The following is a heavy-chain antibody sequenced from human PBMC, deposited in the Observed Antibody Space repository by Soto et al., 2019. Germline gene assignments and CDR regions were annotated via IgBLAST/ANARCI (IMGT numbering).Heavy chain of an antibody. Sequence: QVQLVQSGAEVKKPGSSVKVSCKASGGTFSSYAISWVRQAPGQGLEWMGGIIPIFGTGNYAQKFQGGGTITADGTNGTAYKELSSLRSEATAVYYCARQVYYYGMDVWGQGTTVTVSS. CDR2: IIPIFGTG. CDR1: GGTFSSYA. J-gene: IGHJ6*02. CDR3: ARQVYYYGMDV. V-gene: IGHV1-69*01.